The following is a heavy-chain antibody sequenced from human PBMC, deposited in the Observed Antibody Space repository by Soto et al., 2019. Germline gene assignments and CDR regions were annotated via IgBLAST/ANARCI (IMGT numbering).Heavy chain of an antibody. D-gene: IGHD3-16*01. J-gene: IGHJ4*02. CDR2: IYGSGGT. CDR1: GGSMFSSY. V-gene: IGHV4-4*07. CDR3: AREGASSYASRHFDN. Sequence: SETLSLTCTVSGGSMFSSYWSWIRQPAGKGLEWIARIYGSGGTNYNPSLKSRVTMSLDTSKNKFSLRLTSVTAADTAVYYCAREGASSYASRHFDNWGPGTLVTVSS.